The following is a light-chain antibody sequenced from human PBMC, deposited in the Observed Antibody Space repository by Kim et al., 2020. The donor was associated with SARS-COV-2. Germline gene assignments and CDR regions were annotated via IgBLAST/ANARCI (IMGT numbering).Light chain of an antibody. CDR3: QSYDDNKWV. CDR2: GDQ. Sequence: GKTVILTCTRSGGSIATDFVQWFQQRTGSSPTTVIYGDQQRPSGVPDRFSGSVDSSSNSASLTISGLKTEDGADYYCQSYDDNKWVFGGGTQLTVL. CDR1: GGSIATDF. V-gene: IGLV6-57*01. J-gene: IGLJ2*01.